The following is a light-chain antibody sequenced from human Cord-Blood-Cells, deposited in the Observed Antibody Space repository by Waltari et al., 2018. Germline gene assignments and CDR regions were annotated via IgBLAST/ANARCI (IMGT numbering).Light chain of an antibody. V-gene: IGLV2-8*01. J-gene: IGLJ3*02. Sequence: QSALTQPPSASGSPGQSVTIPCTGTSSDVGGYNYVSCYQQHPGKAPKLMIDEVSKRPSGVPDRFSGSKSGNTASLTVSGLQAEDEADYYCSSYAGSNNLVFGGGTKLTVL. CDR3: SSYAGSNNLV. CDR2: EVS. CDR1: SSDVGGYNY.